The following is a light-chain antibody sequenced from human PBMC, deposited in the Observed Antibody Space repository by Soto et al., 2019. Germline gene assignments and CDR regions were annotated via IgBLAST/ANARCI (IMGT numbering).Light chain of an antibody. J-gene: IGKJ1*01. CDR2: GAS. CDR1: QSVNSNY. CDR3: QQYGSSPPT. Sequence: EIVLTQSPGTLSLSPGERAVLSCWASQSVNSNYLAWYQRKPGRSPRLLIYGASRRATGIRDRFIGSGSGTDFTLTITRLEPEDCAVYFCQQYGSSPPTFGQGTKGEFK. V-gene: IGKV3-20*01.